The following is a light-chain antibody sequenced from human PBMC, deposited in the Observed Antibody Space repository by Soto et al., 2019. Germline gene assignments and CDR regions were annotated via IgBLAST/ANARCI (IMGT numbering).Light chain of an antibody. Sequence: QSVLTQPASVSGSPGQSITISCTGASSDVGDYSYVSWYQHHPGQAPELLIYEVSNRPSGVSHRFSGSKSGNTASLTISGLQAEDEADYYCSSYTSISTGVLFGGGTQLTVL. CDR1: SSDVGDYSY. CDR2: EVS. CDR3: SSYTSISTGVL. V-gene: IGLV2-14*01. J-gene: IGLJ2*01.